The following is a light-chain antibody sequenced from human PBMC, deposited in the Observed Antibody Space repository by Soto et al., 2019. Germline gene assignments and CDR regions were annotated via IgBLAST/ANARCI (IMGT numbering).Light chain of an antibody. CDR2: GAS. J-gene: IGKJ5*01. Sequence: IQMTQSPSSLSASVGDSVTITCRASKAIGSSFAWYRQKPGKVPEVLIYGASTLQNGVPSRFSGSGSGTDFTLTISSLEPEDSAVYYCQQRHMWPITFGQGTRLEIK. V-gene: IGKV1-9*01. CDR1: KAIGSS. CDR3: QQRHMWPIT.